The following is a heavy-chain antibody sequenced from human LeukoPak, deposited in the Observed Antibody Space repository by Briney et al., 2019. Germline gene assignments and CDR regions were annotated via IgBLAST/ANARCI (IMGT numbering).Heavy chain of an antibody. CDR2: IKPDGSEK. D-gene: IGHD2-15*01. CDR3: ARDLGYCSGDVCYPAWFDP. Sequence: PGGSLRLSCAASGFPFSSYWMSWVRQAPGKGLEWVANIKPDGSEKSYVDSVKGRFTISRDNAKNSLYLQMNNLRAEDTAVYYCARDLGYCSGDVCYPAWFDPWGQGTLVTVSS. V-gene: IGHV3-7*01. CDR1: GFPFSSYW. J-gene: IGHJ5*02.